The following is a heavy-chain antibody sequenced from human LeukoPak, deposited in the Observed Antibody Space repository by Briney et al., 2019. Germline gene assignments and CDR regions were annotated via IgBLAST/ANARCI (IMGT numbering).Heavy chain of an antibody. V-gene: IGHV3-48*03. CDR1: GFAFSSYE. Sequence: GGSLRLSCAAAGFAFSSYEMNWVRQAPGKGLEWVSYIRGSGGTIYYADPVKGRFTTSRDNAKNSLYLQMNSLRAEDTAVYYCARRAWDAFDIWGQGTMVTVYS. J-gene: IGHJ3*02. CDR3: ARRAWDAFDI. CDR2: IRGSGGTI.